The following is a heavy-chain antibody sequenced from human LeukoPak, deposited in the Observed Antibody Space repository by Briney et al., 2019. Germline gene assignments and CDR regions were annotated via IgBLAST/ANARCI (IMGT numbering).Heavy chain of an antibody. CDR2: IYYRSQWNY. J-gene: IGHJ4*02. CDR3: GRDLGWEFLDY. CDR1: GDSVSSKAAA. Sequence: SQTLSLTCGISGDSVSSKAAAWNWLRQSPSRGLEWLGRIYYRSQWNYDYEPSVKSRISITPGTSKNQFSLHLNSVTPEDTAVYYCGRDLGWEFLDYWGQGTLVTVSS. D-gene: IGHD1-26*01. V-gene: IGHV6-1*01.